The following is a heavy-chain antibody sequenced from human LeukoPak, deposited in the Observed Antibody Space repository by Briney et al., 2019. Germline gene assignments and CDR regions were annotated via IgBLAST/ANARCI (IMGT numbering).Heavy chain of an antibody. CDR2: VGGSGGST. Sequence: GGSLRLSCAASGFTFSSYAMSWVRQAPGKGLEWVSAVGGSGGSTYYADSVKGRFTISRDNSKTTLYLQMNSLRAEDTAVYYCAAVTTFYNWYDPWGQGTLVTVPS. D-gene: IGHD4-17*01. V-gene: IGHV3-23*01. J-gene: IGHJ5*02. CDR1: GFTFSSYA. CDR3: AAVTTFYNWYDP.